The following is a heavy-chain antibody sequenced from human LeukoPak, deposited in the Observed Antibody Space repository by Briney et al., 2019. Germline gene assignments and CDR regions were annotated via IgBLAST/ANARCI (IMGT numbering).Heavy chain of an antibody. CDR2: IYYSGST. CDR1: GGSISNYY. CDR3: ARVAAKTVDY. D-gene: IGHD2-15*01. J-gene: IGHJ4*02. V-gene: IGHV4-39*06. Sequence: SETLSLTCTVSGGSISNYYWGWLRQPPGEGLEWIGSIYYSGSTYYNSSLQSRVTISVHMSNNQFALKLSSVTAADTAVYYCARVAAKTVDYWGQGTLVTVSS.